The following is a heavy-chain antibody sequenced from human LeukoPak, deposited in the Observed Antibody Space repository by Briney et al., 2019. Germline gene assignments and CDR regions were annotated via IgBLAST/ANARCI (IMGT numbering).Heavy chain of an antibody. Sequence: GGSLRLSCAASGFTFSSYSMNWVRQAPGKGLEWVSAISGSGGSTYYADSVKGRFTISRDNSKNTLYLQMNSLRAEDTAVYYCAKVVVVAATLLRYYYYYMDVWGKGTTVTISS. CDR1: GFTFSSYS. D-gene: IGHD2-15*01. CDR2: ISGSGGST. V-gene: IGHV3-23*01. CDR3: AKVVVVAATLLRYYYYYMDV. J-gene: IGHJ6*03.